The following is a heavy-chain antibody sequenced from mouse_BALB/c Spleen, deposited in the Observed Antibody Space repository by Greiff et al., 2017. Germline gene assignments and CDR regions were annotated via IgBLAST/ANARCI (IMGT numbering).Heavy chain of an antibody. CDR2: ISSGGSYT. V-gene: IGHV5-6-4*01. D-gene: IGHD1-1*01. Sequence: EVQLQESGGGLVKPGGSLKLSCAASGFAFSSYDMSWVRQTPEKRLEWVATISSGGSYTYYPDSVKGRFTISRDNAKNTLYLQMSSLKSEDTAMYYCTRGDYYGSSYYFDYWGQGTTLTVSS. CDR3: TRGDYYGSSYYFDY. J-gene: IGHJ2*01. CDR1: GFAFSSYD.